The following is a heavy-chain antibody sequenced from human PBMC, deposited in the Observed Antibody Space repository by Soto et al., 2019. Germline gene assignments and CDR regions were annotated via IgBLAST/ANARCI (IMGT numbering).Heavy chain of an antibody. Sequence: SGGSLRLSCAASGFTFSSYAMSWVRQAPGKGLEWVSVISGSGGSTYYADSVKVRFTISRDNSKNTLYLQMNSLRAEDTAVYYCAKDGLGHFDYWGQGTLVTVSS. J-gene: IGHJ4*02. V-gene: IGHV3-23*01. CDR2: ISGSGGST. D-gene: IGHD7-27*01. CDR1: GFTFSSYA. CDR3: AKDGLGHFDY.